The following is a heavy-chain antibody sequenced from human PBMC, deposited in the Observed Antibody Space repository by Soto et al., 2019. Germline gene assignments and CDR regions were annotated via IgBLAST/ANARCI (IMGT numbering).Heavy chain of an antibody. V-gene: IGHV3-13*01. CDR3: ARGGNILTGYWGSKAMDV. J-gene: IGHJ6*03. CDR2: IGTAGDT. Sequence: GGSLRLSCAASGFTFSTYDMHWVRQATGKGLEWVSTIGTAGDTYYPDSVKGRFTISRENAKNSLYLQMSSLRAGDSAVYYCARGGNILTGYWGSKAMDVWGKGTTVTVSS. CDR1: GFTFSTYD. D-gene: IGHD3-9*01.